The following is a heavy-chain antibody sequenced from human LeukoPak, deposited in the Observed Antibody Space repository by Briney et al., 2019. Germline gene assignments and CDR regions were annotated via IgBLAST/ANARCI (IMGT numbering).Heavy chain of an antibody. CDR2: INPSGGST. J-gene: IGHJ4*02. D-gene: IGHD5-24*01. V-gene: IGHV1-46*01. CDR3: ARTEMATKSLDY. Sequence: ASVKVSCKASGYTFTSYYMHWVRPAPGQGLEWMGIINPSGGSTSYAQKFQGRVTMTRDMSTSTVYMELSSLRSEDTAVYYCARTEMATKSLDYWGQGTLVTVSS. CDR1: GYTFTSYY.